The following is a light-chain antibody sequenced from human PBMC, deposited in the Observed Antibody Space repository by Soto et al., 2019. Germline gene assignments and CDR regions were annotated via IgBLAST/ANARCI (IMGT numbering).Light chain of an antibody. Sequence: DIQMTQSPSSLSASVGDRVTITCRASQGIRNDLGWYQQKPGKAPKRLIYAASSLQSGVPSRFSGSEFRTAFTLTIISLQPEDFENYSCLQHHTYQLTFGGGTKVEI. CDR3: LQHHTYQLT. V-gene: IGKV1-17*01. CDR2: AAS. CDR1: QGIRND. J-gene: IGKJ4*01.